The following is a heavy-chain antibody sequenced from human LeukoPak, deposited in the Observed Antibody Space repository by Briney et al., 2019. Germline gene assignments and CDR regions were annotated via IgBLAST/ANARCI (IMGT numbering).Heavy chain of an antibody. D-gene: IGHD6-13*01. CDR1: GFTFSSYW. Sequence: GGSLRLSCAASGFTFSSYWMHWVRQAPGKGLVWVSRINSDGSSTSYADSVKGRFTISRDNAKNTLYLQMNSLRAEDTAVYYCARFIAAPYYFDYWGRGTLVTVSS. CDR3: ARFIAAPYYFDY. CDR2: INSDGSST. J-gene: IGHJ4*02. V-gene: IGHV3-74*01.